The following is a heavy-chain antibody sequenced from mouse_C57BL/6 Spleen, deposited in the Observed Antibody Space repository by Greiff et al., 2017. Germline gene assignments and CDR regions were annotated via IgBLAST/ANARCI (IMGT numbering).Heavy chain of an antibody. V-gene: IGHV5-12*01. CDR2: ISNGGGSN. J-gene: IGHJ3*01. CDR3: ARHGAY. Sequence: DVKLVESGGGLVQPGGSLKLSCAASGFTFSDYYMYWVRQTPEKRLEWVAYISNGGGSNYYPDTVKGRVTISRDNAKNTLYLQMSRLKSEDTAMYYCARHGAYWGQGTLVTVSA. CDR1: GFTFSDYY.